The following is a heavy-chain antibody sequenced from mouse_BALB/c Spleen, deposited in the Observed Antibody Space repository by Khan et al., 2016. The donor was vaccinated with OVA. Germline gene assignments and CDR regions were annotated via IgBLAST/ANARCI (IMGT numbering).Heavy chain of an antibody. CDR3: ARLENI. Sequence: QVQLKESGPGLVAPSQSLSITCTVSGFSLTSYGVHWVRQPPGKGLEWLGVIWDGGSTNYYSALMSRLSISKDNSKIQVLLKMSSLQTDDTAMYYCARLENIWGQGTTLTVSS. J-gene: IGHJ2*01. D-gene: IGHD1-3*01. CDR1: GFSLTSYG. CDR2: IWDGGST. V-gene: IGHV2-9*02.